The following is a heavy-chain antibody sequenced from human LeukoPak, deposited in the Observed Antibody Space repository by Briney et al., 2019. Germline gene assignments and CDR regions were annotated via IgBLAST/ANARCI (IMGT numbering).Heavy chain of an antibody. D-gene: IGHD3-9*01. CDR1: GFTFSSYW. Sequence: GGSLRLSCAASGFTFSSYWMSWVRQAPGKGLEWVANIKQDGSEKYYVDSVKGRFTISRDNAKNSLYLQMNSLRAEDTAVYYCARQKGILTGYYDYYYYYGMDVWGQGTTVTVSS. J-gene: IGHJ6*02. CDR2: IKQDGSEK. CDR3: ARQKGILTGYYDYYYYYGMDV. V-gene: IGHV3-7*01.